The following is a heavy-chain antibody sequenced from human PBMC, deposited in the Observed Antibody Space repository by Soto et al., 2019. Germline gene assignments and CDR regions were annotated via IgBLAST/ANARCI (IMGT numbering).Heavy chain of an antibody. J-gene: IGHJ5*02. CDR1: GGSISSGGYY. CDR3: ARGRYSSSSNWFDP. CDR2: IYYSGRT. D-gene: IGHD6-6*01. V-gene: IGHV4-31*03. Sequence: QEQLQESGPGLVKPSQTLSLTCTVSGGSISSGGYYWTWIRQHPGKGLEWIGYIYYSGRTYYNPSLKSRVTISVDTSKNQFSLKLSSVTAADTAVYYCARGRYSSSSNWFDPWGQGTLVTVSS.